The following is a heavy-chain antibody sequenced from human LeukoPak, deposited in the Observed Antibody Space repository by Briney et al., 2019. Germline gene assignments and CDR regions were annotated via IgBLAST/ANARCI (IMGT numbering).Heavy chain of an antibody. CDR3: ARGEYSSTWMVY. CDR2: TYYSGSP. Sequence: SETLSLTCTVSGGSINSSNNYWSWIRQPPGKGLEWIGYTYYSGSPYYNPSLKSRVTISVDTSKNQFSLKLTSVTAADTALYYCARGEYSSTWMVYWGQGTLVTVSS. CDR1: GGSINSSNNY. D-gene: IGHD6-13*01. J-gene: IGHJ4*02. V-gene: IGHV4-30-4*01.